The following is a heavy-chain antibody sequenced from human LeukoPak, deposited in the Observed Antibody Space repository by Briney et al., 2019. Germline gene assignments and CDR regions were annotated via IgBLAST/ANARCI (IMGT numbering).Heavy chain of an antibody. CDR2: ISYSGST. V-gene: IGHV4-59*01. CDR3: ARAGSSSSPPRDY. D-gene: IGHD6-13*01. Sequence: SETLSLTCTVSGGSISSYYWSWIRQPPGKGLEWIGYISYSGSTNYNPSLKSRVTMSVDTSKNQFSLKLSSVAAADTAVYYCARAGSSSSPPRDYWGQGTLVTVSS. J-gene: IGHJ4*02. CDR1: GGSISSYY.